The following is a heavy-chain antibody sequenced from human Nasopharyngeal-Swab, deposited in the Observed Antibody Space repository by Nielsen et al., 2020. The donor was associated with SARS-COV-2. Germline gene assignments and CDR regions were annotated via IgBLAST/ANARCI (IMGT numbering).Heavy chain of an antibody. CDR3: ARDPITGTTEVENPPFDY. D-gene: IGHD1-20*01. CDR2: INPSGGST. J-gene: IGHJ4*02. Sequence: WVGQAPGQGLEWMGIINPSGGSTSYAQKFQGRVTMTRDTSTSTVYMELSSLRSEDTAVYYCARDPITGTTEVENPPFDYWGQGTLVTVSS. V-gene: IGHV1-46*01.